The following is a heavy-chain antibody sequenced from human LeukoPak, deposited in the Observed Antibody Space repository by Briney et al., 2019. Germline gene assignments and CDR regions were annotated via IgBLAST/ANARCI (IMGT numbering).Heavy chain of an antibody. V-gene: IGHV3-7*01. CDR3: AKGRGWEASYYYYYMDV. J-gene: IGHJ6*03. D-gene: IGHD1-26*01. CDR2: INQDGTEK. CDR1: GFTFTTYW. Sequence: GGSLRLSCAASGFTFTTYWMTWVRQAPGKGLEWVANINQDGTEKYYVDSVKGRFTISRDNSKNTLYLQMNSLRAEDTAVYYCAKGRGWEASYYYYYMDVWGKGTTVTISS.